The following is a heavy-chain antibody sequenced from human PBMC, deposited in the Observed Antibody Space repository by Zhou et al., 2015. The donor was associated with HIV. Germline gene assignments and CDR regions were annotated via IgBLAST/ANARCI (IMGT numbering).Heavy chain of an antibody. CDR3: ARGVPPSFTILGHYTDV. D-gene: IGHD3-3*01. J-gene: IGHJ6*03. CDR1: GFIFSDYY. CDR2: ISSSGTTI. V-gene: IGHV3-11*04. Sequence: QVQLVESGGNLVKPGGSLRLSCTASGFIFSDYYMTWIRQAPGKGLEWVSYISSSGTTIFYADSVKGRFTISRDNARNSLYLQMNSLRAEDTAVYYCARGVPPSFTILGHYTDVWGKGTTVTVSS.